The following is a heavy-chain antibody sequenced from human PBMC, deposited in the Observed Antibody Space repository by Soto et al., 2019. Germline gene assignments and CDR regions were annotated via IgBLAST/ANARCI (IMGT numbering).Heavy chain of an antibody. J-gene: IGHJ2*01. CDR2: IYYSGST. D-gene: IGHD4-17*01. CDR3: ARSTVTTLNWYFDL. Sequence: SETLSLTCTVSGGSISSGDCYWSWIRQPPGKGLEWIGYIYYSGSTYYNPSLKSRVTISVDTSKNQFSLKLSSVTAADTAVYYCARSTVTTLNWYFDLWGRGTLVTVSS. CDR1: GGSISSGDCY. V-gene: IGHV4-30-4*01.